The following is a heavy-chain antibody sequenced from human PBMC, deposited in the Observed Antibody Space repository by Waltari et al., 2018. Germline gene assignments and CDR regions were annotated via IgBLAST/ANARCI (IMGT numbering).Heavy chain of an antibody. D-gene: IGHD3-10*01. Sequence: EVQLLESGGDLVQPGGSLRLSCAASGFTFSSFAMRWVRQPPGKGLGWVSTSSGSHGSMFDADSAKGRFTTSRDNSGKVLYLQMNSLRVEDSAIYYCAKGMVNGPKRGHDFWGQGTLVTVLS. CDR3: AKGMVNGPKRGHDF. CDR1: GFTFSSFA. J-gene: IGHJ4*02. V-gene: IGHV3-23*01. CDR2: SSGSHGSM.